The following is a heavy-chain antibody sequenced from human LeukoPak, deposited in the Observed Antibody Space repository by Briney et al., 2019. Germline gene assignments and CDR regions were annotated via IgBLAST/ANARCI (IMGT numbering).Heavy chain of an antibody. D-gene: IGHD3-10*01. V-gene: IGHV4-4*07. J-gene: IGHJ5*02. Sequence: SETLSLTCTVSGGSISSYYWSWIRQPAGKGLEWIGHIYTSGSTNYNPSLKSRVTMSVDTSKNQFSLKLSSVTAADTAVYYCARDAGSYTYYYGSGSLNWFDTWGQGTLVTVSS. CDR1: GGSISSYY. CDR2: IYTSGST. CDR3: ARDAGSYTYYYGSGSLNWFDT.